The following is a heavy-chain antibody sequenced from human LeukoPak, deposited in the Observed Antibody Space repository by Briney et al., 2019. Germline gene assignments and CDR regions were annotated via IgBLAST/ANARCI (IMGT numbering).Heavy chain of an antibody. V-gene: IGHV4-34*01. CDR2: INHSGST. CDR1: GGSFSGYY. J-gene: IGHJ4*02. D-gene: IGHD3-10*01. CDR3: ARGTPWFGDDY. Sequence: SETLSLTCAVYGGSFSGYYWSWIRQPPGKGLEWIGEINHSGSTNYNPSLKSRVTIPVDTSKNQFSLKLSSVTAADTAVYYCARGTPWFGDDYWGQGTLVTVSS.